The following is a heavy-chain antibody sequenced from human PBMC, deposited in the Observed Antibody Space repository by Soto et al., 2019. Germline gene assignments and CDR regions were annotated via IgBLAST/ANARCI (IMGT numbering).Heavy chain of an antibody. Sequence: SETLSLTCTVSGGSISSGDYYWSWIRQPPGKGLECIGYIYYSGSTYYNPSLKSRVTISVDTSKNQFSLKLSSVTAADTAVYYCARRDSRGYTNPFDYWGQGIPVTVSX. V-gene: IGHV4-30-4*01. D-gene: IGHD3-22*01. J-gene: IGHJ4*02. CDR1: GGSISSGDYY. CDR2: IYYSGST. CDR3: ARRDSRGYTNPFDY.